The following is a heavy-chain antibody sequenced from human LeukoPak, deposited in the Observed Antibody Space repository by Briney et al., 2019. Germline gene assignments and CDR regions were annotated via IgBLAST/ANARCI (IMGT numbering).Heavy chain of an antibody. Sequence: PGRSLRLSCAASGFTFSSYAMHWVRQAPGKGLEWVAVISYDGSNKYYADSVKGRFTISRDNSKNTLYLQMNSLRAEDTAVYYCARAIYTWIQLWSPSYYFDYWGQGTLVTVSS. D-gene: IGHD5-18*01. CDR3: ARAIYTWIQLWSPSYYFDY. V-gene: IGHV3-30-3*01. J-gene: IGHJ4*02. CDR2: ISYDGSNK. CDR1: GFTFSSYA.